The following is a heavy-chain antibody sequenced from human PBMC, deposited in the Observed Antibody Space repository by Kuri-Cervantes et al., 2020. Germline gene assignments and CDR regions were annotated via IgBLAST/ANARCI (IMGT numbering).Heavy chain of an antibody. J-gene: IGHJ4*02. CDR2: ISSSGSTI. CDR1: GFTFSDYY. V-gene: IGHV3-11*04. CDR3: ARLPDFGGSLGY. D-gene: IGHD3-16*01. Sequence: GGSLRLSCAASGFTFSDYYMSGTRQAPGKGLEWVSYISSSGSTIYYADSVKGRFTISRDNAKNSVYLQMNSLRAEDTAVYYCARLPDFGGSLGYWGQGTLVTVSS.